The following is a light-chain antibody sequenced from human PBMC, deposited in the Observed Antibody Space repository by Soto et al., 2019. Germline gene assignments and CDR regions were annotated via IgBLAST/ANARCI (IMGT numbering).Light chain of an antibody. J-gene: IGLJ1*01. V-gene: IGLV1-40*01. CDR1: GSSLGAGYD. CDR2: GNT. Sequence: QSVLTQPPSVSGAPGQWVTISCTGSGSSLGAGYDVHWYQQLPGTAPKLLIYGNTNRPSGVPDRFSGSKSGNTASLNISGLQAEDEADYYCCSYASRYTYVVGTGTRVTVL. CDR3: CSYASRYTYV.